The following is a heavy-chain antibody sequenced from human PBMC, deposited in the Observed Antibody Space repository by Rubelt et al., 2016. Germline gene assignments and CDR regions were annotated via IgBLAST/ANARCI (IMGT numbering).Heavy chain of an antibody. D-gene: IGHD6-6*01. CDR1: GFDFRPYV. CDR2: ISGSGSIT. V-gene: IGHV3-23*01. Sequence: GESLRLSCAASGFDFRPYVMTWVRHAPGRGLEWVSDISGSGSITEYGDSVKGRFIISRDNAKNTLYLQMHSLTVEDTAVYYCARVGREWGGSSSYFAYWGQGTLVTVSS. J-gene: IGHJ4*02. CDR3: ARVGREWGGSSSYFAY.